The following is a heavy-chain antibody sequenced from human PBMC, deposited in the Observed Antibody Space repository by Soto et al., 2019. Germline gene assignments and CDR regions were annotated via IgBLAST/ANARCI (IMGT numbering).Heavy chain of an antibody. CDR1: GGTFSIYT. J-gene: IGHJ4*02. Sequence: QVQLVQSGAEVKKPGSSVKVSCKASGGTFSIYTISWVRQPPGQGLEWMGRIIPILGVANYAQKFQGRVTITADKSTSTAYMELSSLRSEDTAVYYCATRGKNSSGWYFWGQGTLVTVSS. CDR3: ATRGKNSSGWYF. V-gene: IGHV1-69*02. CDR2: IIPILGVA. D-gene: IGHD6-19*01.